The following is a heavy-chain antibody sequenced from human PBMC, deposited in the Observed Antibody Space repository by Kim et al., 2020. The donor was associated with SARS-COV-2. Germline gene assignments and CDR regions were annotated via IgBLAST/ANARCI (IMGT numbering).Heavy chain of an antibody. CDR3: ARRPPAASWPINWYFDL. Sequence: GGSLRLSCAASGFTFSDPYMSWIRQAPGKGLEWVSYISSSSSHTNYGDSVKGRFTISRDNAKNSLYLQMNSLRVEDTAIYYCARRPPAASWPINWYFDLWGRGTLVTVSS. V-gene: IGHV3-11*03. D-gene: IGHD2-2*01. CDR2: ISSSSSHT. J-gene: IGHJ2*01. CDR1: GFTFSDPY.